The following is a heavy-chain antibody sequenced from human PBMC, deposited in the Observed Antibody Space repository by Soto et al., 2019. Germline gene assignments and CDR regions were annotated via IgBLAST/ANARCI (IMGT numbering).Heavy chain of an antibody. CDR2: VNHRGSA. CDR3: ARDAFCGSGTCRVGHWFDP. CDR1: GGPFSGVY. D-gene: IGHD2-21*01. Sequence: SETLSLTCAVSGGPFSGVYWSWIRQPPGKGLEWIGGVNHRGSANYNPSLESRVTMSVDTSKNQFSLKLTSVTAADSAVYYRARDAFCGSGTCRVGHWFDPWGQGTLATVSS. J-gene: IGHJ5*02. V-gene: IGHV4-34*01.